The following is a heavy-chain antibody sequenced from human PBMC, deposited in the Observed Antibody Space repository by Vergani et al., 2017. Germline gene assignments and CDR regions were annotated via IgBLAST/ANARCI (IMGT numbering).Heavy chain of an antibody. D-gene: IGHD2-21*02. CDR1: GGTFSSYA. V-gene: IGHV1-69*18. CDR3: ARDCGGDYYFDY. J-gene: IGHJ4*02. CDR2: ISPIFGTA. Sequence: QVQLVQSGAEVKKPGSSVKVSCKASGGTFSSYAISWVRQAPGQGLEWMGRISPIFGTANYAQKFQGRVTITADASTSTAYMELSSLGDEYTVVYDCARDCGGDYYFDYWGQGTLVTVSS.